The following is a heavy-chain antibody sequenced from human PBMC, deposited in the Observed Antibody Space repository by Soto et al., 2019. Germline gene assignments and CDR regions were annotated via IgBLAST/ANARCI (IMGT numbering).Heavy chain of an antibody. CDR1: GFTFSSYG. Sequence: GGSLRLSCAASGFTFSSYGMHWVRQAPGKGLEWVAVIWYDGSNKYYADSVKGRFTISRDNSKNTLYLQMNSLRAEDTAVYYCARDLGYCSGGSCPPWDAFDIWGQGTMVTVSS. CDR2: IWYDGSNK. J-gene: IGHJ3*02. CDR3: ARDLGYCSGGSCPPWDAFDI. V-gene: IGHV3-33*01. D-gene: IGHD2-15*01.